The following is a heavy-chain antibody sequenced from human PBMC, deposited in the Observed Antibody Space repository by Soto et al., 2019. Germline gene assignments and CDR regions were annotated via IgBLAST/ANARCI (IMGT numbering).Heavy chain of an antibody. Sequence: QLQLQESGPGLVKPSETLSLTCTVSGGSISSSSYYWGWIRQPPVTGLEWIGSIYYSGSTYYNPSLPSRVTISVDTSKNQFSLKLSSVPAADTAVYYCARHGSKARFGFDPWGQGTLVTVSS. CDR3: ARHGSKARFGFDP. J-gene: IGHJ5*02. D-gene: IGHD3-10*01. CDR2: IYYSGST. V-gene: IGHV4-39*01. CDR1: GGSISSSSYY.